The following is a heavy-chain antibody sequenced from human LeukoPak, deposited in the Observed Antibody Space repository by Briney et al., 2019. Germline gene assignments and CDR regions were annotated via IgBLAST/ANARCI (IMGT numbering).Heavy chain of an antibody. J-gene: IGHJ5*02. CDR2: IYYSGST. D-gene: IGHD3-10*01. CDR3: ARRLWFGESKGFDP. Sequence: SETLSLTCTVSGGSISSYYWSWIRQPPGKGLEWIGYIYYSGSTNYNPSLKSRVTISVDTSKNQFSLKLSSVPAADTAVYYCARRLWFGESKGFDPWGQGTLVTVSS. V-gene: IGHV4-59*01. CDR1: GGSISSYY.